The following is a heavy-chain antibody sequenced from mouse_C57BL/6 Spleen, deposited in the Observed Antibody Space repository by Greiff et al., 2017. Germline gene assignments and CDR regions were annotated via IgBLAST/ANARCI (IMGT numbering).Heavy chain of an antibody. CDR2: IRSTSNNYAT. CDR1: GFSFHTYA. Sequence: EVQLVESGGGLVQPTGSLKLSCAASGFSFHTYAMNWVRQAPGTGLEWVARIRSTSNNYATYYAASVTATFTTSSVDAESLLNLQMNNMKTVDKAMKDSVRRGLQRTMDYWGQGTAVTVSS. D-gene: IGHD2-13*01. J-gene: IGHJ4*01. CDR3: VRRGLQRTMDY. V-gene: IGHV10-1*01.